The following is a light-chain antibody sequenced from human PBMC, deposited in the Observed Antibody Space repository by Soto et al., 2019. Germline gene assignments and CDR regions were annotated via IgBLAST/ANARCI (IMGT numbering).Light chain of an antibody. CDR1: SSDVGGYNY. CDR3: SSYTSSSTLGV. J-gene: IGLJ1*01. CDR2: XXX. V-gene: IGLV2-14*03. Sequence: QSALTQPASVSGSPGQSITISCTGTSSDVGGYNYVSWYQQLXXXAPXXXXXXXXXRXXXVSDRFSGSKSGNTASLTISGXXXEDEADYYCSSYTSSSTLGVFGTGTKVTVL.